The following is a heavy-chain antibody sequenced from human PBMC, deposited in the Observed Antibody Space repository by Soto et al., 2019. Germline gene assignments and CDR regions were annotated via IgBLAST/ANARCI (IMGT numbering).Heavy chain of an antibody. V-gene: IGHV3-74*01. D-gene: IGHD3-3*02. CDR2: INADGSTT. CDR3: ATVATHSYNWIDP. CDR1: VFTFNSYW. J-gene: IGHJ5*02. Sequence: EVQLVESGGGLVQPGGSLRLSCAASVFTFNSYWMHWVRQAPGKGLVWVSRINADGSTTTYADSVKGRFTISRDNAKNTLYLQMNSLRAEDTAVYFCATVATHSYNWIDPWGQGTLVTISS.